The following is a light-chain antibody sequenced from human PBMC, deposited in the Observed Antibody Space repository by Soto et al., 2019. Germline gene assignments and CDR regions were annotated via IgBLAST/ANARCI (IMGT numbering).Light chain of an antibody. CDR2: GAS. CDR3: RKYSGSSPS. J-gene: IGKJ2*01. Sequence: DIQMTQSPSTLSASVGDRVTITCRASQSISSWLAWYQQKPGKAPKLLIYGASSLESGVPSRFSCSGSVTEFALTIVSLLPDEFAAYYCRKYSGSSPSFGQGTKLEI. CDR1: QSISSW. V-gene: IGKV1-5*01.